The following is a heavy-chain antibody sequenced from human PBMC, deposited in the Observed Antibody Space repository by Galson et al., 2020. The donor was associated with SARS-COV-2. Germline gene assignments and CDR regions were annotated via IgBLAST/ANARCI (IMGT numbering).Heavy chain of an antibody. Sequence: SETLSLTCAVYGGSFSGYYWSWIRQPPGKGLEWLGEITHTGSTNYNPSLKSRVTISVDTSKNQFSLKLRSVTAADTAVFHCARGRVGATNYFDYWGQGILVTVSS. CDR3: ARGRVGATNYFDY. V-gene: IGHV4-34*01. J-gene: IGHJ4*02. CDR1: GGSFSGYY. CDR2: ITHTGST. D-gene: IGHD1-26*01.